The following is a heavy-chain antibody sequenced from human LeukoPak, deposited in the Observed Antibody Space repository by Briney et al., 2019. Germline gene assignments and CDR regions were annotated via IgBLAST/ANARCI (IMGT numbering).Heavy chain of an antibody. J-gene: IGHJ4*02. CDR1: GFTFSSYG. CDR3: VNGYTYGQY. D-gene: IGHD5-18*01. V-gene: IGHV3-30*03. Sequence: GGSLRLSCAASGFTFSSYGMHWVRQAPGKGLEWVAVISYDGSNKYYADSVKGRFTISRDNSKNTLYLRMNSLRAEDTAVYFCVNGYTYGQYWGQGTLVTVSS. CDR2: ISYDGSNK.